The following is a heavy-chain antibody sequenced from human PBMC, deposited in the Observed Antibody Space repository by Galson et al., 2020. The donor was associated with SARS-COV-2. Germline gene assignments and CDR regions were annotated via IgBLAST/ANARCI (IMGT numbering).Heavy chain of an antibody. V-gene: IGHV3-74*01. CDR3: AREGEDTWYDYVMDA. Sequence: GASVKVSCAASGFTFSTYWMHWVRQAPGKGLVWVARINSEGGRTIYADSVKGRFTISRDNAKNTLYLQMNSVRAEDTAAYFCAREGEDTWYDYVMDAWGQGTTVTVSS. D-gene: IGHD3-16*01. J-gene: IGHJ6*02. CDR1: GFTFSTYW. CDR2: INSEGGRT.